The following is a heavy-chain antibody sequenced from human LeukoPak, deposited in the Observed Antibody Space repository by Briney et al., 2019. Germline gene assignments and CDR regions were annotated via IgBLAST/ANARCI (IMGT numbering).Heavy chain of an antibody. J-gene: IGHJ6*02. CDR2: ISGSGGST. D-gene: IGHD3-10*01. Sequence: GGSLRLSCAASGFTFTSYAMSWVRQAPGKGLEWVSAISGSGGSTYYADSVKGRFTISRDNSKNTLYLQMHSLRAEDTAVYYCAKLIRGVIIYYFYGMDVWGQGTTVTVSS. CDR1: GFTFTSYA. V-gene: IGHV3-23*01. CDR3: AKLIRGVIIYYFYGMDV.